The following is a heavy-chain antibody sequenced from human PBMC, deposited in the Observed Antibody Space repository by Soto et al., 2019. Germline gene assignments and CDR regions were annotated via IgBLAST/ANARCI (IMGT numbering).Heavy chain of an antibody. J-gene: IGHJ3*02. V-gene: IGHV5-10-1*01. D-gene: IGHD2-2*01. Sequence: PGESLKISCKGSGYSFTSYWISWVRQMPGKGLEWMGRIDPSDSYTNYSPSFQGHVTISPDKSLSTAYMQCTSLKASAPAMYYCARLAEIVVVIGSPRQAFGIWGQGTRVTVPS. CDR1: GYSFTSYW. CDR3: ARLAEIVVVIGSPRQAFGI. CDR2: IDPSDSYT.